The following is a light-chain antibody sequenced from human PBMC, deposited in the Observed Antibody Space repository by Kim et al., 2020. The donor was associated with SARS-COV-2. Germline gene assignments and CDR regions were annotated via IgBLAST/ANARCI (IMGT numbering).Light chain of an antibody. CDR3: NSRDSNDNVV. V-gene: IGLV3-19*01. Sequence: VDLGQTVRITCQGDSLRSYYETGYQQKPGQAPILVIYGKNNRPSGIPDRFSGSSSGNTASLTITGTQAGDEADYYCNSRDSNDNVVFGGGTKLTVL. J-gene: IGLJ2*01. CDR1: SLRSYY. CDR2: GKN.